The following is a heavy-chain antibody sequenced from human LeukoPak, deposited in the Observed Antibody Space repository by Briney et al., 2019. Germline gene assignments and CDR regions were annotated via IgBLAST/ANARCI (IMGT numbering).Heavy chain of an antibody. J-gene: IGHJ5*02. CDR3: ARGGAWFDA. CDR1: GFTFSSYE. CDR2: ISSIGSTI. V-gene: IGHV3-48*03. Sequence: GGCLRLSCAASGFTFSSYEMNCVRQAPGKGREWGSYISSIGSTIYYADSLKGRFSTSRDNAKNSLYLQMNSLRAEDTDVYYCARGGAWFDAWGQGTLVTASS. D-gene: IGHD1-26*01.